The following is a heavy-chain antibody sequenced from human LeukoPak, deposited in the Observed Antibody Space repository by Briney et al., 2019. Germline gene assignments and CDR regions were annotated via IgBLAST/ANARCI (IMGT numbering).Heavy chain of an antibody. Sequence: ASVTVSCKASGYTFTSYGISWVRQAPGQGLEWMGWISAYNGNTNYAQKLQGRVTMTTDTSTSTAYMELRSLRSVDTAVYYCARVPVLLWFGEPHSYFDYWGQGTLVTVSS. J-gene: IGHJ4*02. CDR3: ARVPVLLWFGEPHSYFDY. V-gene: IGHV1-18*04. CDR1: GYTFTSYG. D-gene: IGHD3-10*01. CDR2: ISAYNGNT.